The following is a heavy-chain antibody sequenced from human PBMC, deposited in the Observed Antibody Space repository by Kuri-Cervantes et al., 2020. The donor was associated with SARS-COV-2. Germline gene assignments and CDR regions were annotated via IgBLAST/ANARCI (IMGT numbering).Heavy chain of an antibody. CDR1: GFTFSDYY. CDR2: ISSSGSTI. D-gene: IGHD5-24*01. Sequence: GESLKIPCAASGFTFSDYYMSWIRQAPGKGLEWVSYISSSGSTIYYADSVKGRFTISRDNAKNSLYLQMNSLRAEDTAVYYCARPEMVRGVDYWGQGTLVTVSS. V-gene: IGHV3-11*01. CDR3: ARPEMVRGVDY. J-gene: IGHJ4*02.